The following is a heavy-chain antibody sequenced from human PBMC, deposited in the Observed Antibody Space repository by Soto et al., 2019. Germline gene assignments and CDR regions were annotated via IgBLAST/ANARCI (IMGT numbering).Heavy chain of an antibody. D-gene: IGHD4-17*01. V-gene: IGHV1-3*01. CDR2: INAGNGNT. CDR3: ARDDSVPDYGDGENPHYYYYGMDV. CDR1: GYTFTSYA. Sequence: ASVKVSCKASGYTFTSYAMHWVRQAPGQRLEWMGWINAGNGNTKYSQKFQGRVTITRDTSASTAYMELSSLRSEDTAVYYCARDDSVPDYGDGENPHYYYYGMDVWGQGTTVTVPS. J-gene: IGHJ6*02.